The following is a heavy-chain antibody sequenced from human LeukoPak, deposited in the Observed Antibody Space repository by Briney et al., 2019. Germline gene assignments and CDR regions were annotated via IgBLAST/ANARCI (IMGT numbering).Heavy chain of an antibody. CDR2: IYYSGST. CDR3: ARKLGIFTVTTAFDY. D-gene: IGHD4-17*01. CDR1: GGSISSYY. J-gene: IGHJ4*02. Sequence: PSETLSLTCTVSGGSISSYYWSWIRQPPGKGLEWIGYIYYSGSTNYNPSLKSRVTISVDTSKNQFPLKLSSVTAADTAVYYCARKLGIFTVTTAFDYWGQGTLVTVSS. V-gene: IGHV4-59*12.